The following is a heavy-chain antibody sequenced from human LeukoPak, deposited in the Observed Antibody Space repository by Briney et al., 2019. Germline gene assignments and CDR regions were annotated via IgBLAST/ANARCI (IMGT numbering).Heavy chain of an antibody. CDR1: GYTLTELS. Sequence: ASVKVSCKVSGYTLTELSMHWVRQAPGKGLEWMGGFDPEDGETTYAQKFQGRVTMTEDTSTDTAYMELSSLRSEDTAVYYCASFSDYGGKFDYWGQGTLVTVSS. J-gene: IGHJ4*02. D-gene: IGHD4-23*01. V-gene: IGHV1-24*01. CDR3: ASFSDYGGKFDY. CDR2: FDPEDGET.